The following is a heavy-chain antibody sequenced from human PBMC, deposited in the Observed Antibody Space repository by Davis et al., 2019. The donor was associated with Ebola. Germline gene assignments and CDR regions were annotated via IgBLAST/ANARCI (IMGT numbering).Heavy chain of an antibody. CDR3: AKKKTLWAAAATFDY. CDR1: GFTFSSYG. Sequence: GGSLRLSCAASGFTFSSYGMHWVRQAPGKGLEWVAVIWYDGSNKYYADSVKGRFTISRDNSKNTLYLQMNSLRAEDTAVYYCAKKKTLWAAAATFDYRGQGTLVTVSS. D-gene: IGHD6-13*01. V-gene: IGHV3-33*06. CDR2: IWYDGSNK. J-gene: IGHJ4*02.